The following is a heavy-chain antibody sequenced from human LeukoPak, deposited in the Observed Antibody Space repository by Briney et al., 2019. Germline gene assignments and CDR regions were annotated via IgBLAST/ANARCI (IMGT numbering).Heavy chain of an antibody. CDR2: IYYSGST. CDR1: GGSINSYY. Sequence: SETLSLTCTVSGGSINSYYWSWIRQPPGKGLEWIGYIYYSGSTNYNPSLKSRVTISVDTSKNQFSLKLSSVTAADTAVYYCARDKSPMYYYDSSGYYYVGADAFDIWGQGTMVTVSS. CDR3: ARDKSPMYYYDSSGYYYVGADAFDI. V-gene: IGHV4-59*01. J-gene: IGHJ3*02. D-gene: IGHD3-22*01.